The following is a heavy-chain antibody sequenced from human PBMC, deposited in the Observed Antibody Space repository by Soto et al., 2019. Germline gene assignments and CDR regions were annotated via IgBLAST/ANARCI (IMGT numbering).Heavy chain of an antibody. D-gene: IGHD3-10*01. CDR1: GYTFTNYG. CDR2: ISAYNDNT. Sequence: QIQLVQSGAEVKKAGASVKVSCKASGYTFTNYGISWVRQALGQGLEWMGWISAYNDNTNYAQKFQGRVTLTTDTXTXAAYMELRSLTSDETAVYYCAREGYYSGSGSYSPPRYYGMDVWGQGTTVTVFS. J-gene: IGHJ6*02. V-gene: IGHV1-18*01. CDR3: AREGYYSGSGSYSPPRYYGMDV.